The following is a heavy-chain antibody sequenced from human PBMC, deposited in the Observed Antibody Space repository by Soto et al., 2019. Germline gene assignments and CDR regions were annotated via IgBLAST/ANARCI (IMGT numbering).Heavy chain of an antibody. CDR2: IIPIFGTA. CDR1: GGTFSSYA. D-gene: IGHD3-22*01. J-gene: IGHJ4*02. CDR3: ARAGDYYDSSGYYYVFDY. V-gene: IGHV1-69*13. Sequence: SVKVSCKASGGTFSSYAISWVRQAPGQGLEWMGGIIPIFGTANYAQKFQGRVTITADESTSTAYMELSSLRSEDTAVYYCARAGDYYDSSGYYYVFDYWGQGTLVTVSS.